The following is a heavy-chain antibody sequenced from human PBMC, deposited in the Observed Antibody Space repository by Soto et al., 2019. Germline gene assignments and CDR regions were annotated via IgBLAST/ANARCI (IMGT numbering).Heavy chain of an antibody. Sequence: SETLSHTCTVSGGSIISSSYFWGCIRQPPGKGLEWIGSIYYSGSTYYNPSLKCRVTVSVDTYKNQFSLKLSSVTAADTAVYYCARHPSNFWFDPWGQGTLVT. CDR2: IYYSGST. CDR1: GGSIISSSYF. CDR3: ARHPSNFWFDP. J-gene: IGHJ5*02. V-gene: IGHV4-39*01. D-gene: IGHD4-4*01.